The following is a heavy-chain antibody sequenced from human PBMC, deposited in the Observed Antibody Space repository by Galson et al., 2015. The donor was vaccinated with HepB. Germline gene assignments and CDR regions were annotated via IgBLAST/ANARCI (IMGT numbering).Heavy chain of an antibody. CDR1: GFTFSDYR. Sequence: SLRLSCAASGFTFSDYRMNWVRQAPGKGLEWISYISRSSKVIHYADSVKGRFTISRDNAKNSLYLQMDSLRDGDTAAYYCVRDGGDSYNWFDLWGQGTLVTVSS. J-gene: IGHJ5*02. V-gene: IGHV3-48*02. CDR2: ISRSSKVI. CDR3: VRDGGDSYNWFDL. D-gene: IGHD2-21*01.